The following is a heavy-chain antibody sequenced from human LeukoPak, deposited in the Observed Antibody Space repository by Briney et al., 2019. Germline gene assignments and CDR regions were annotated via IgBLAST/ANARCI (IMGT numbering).Heavy chain of an antibody. Sequence: PSETLSLTCTVSGGSISTYYWNWIRQPAGKGLEWIGRIYASGTTKYNPSLKSRVTMSLDTSKNQFSLKVTSVTAADTAVYYCARGAYCGGDCYFDYWGQGTLVTVSS. CDR2: IYASGTT. D-gene: IGHD2-21*02. V-gene: IGHV4-4*07. CDR1: GGSISTYY. J-gene: IGHJ4*02. CDR3: ARGAYCGGDCYFDY.